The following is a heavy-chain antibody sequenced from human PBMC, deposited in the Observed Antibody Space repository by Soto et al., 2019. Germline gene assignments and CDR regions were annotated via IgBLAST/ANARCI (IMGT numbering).Heavy chain of an antibody. Sequence: QVQLVQSGAEVKKPGASVKVSCKASGYTFTGYYMHWVRQAPGQGLEWMGWINPNSGGTNYAQKFQGWVTMTRDTSISTAYMELSRLRSDDTAVYYCARDPGSDFWSGYSPSYFDYWGQGTLVTVSS. J-gene: IGHJ4*02. CDR1: GYTFTGYY. V-gene: IGHV1-2*04. CDR3: ARDPGSDFWSGYSPSYFDY. CDR2: INPNSGGT. D-gene: IGHD3-3*01.